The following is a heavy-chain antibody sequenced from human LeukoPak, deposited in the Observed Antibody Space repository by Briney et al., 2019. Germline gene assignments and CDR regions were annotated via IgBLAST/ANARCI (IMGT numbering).Heavy chain of an antibody. CDR3: AKGWWYWRE. CDR1: GFSFTTYG. Sequence: PGGSLRLSCAASGFSFTTYGMSWVRQAPGKGLEWVANIKRDGSEKYYVDSVKGRFTISRDNAKHSLYLQMNSLRAEDTAVYYCAKGWWYWREWGQGTLVTVSS. V-gene: IGHV3-7*01. CDR2: IKRDGSEK. D-gene: IGHD2-15*01. J-gene: IGHJ4*02.